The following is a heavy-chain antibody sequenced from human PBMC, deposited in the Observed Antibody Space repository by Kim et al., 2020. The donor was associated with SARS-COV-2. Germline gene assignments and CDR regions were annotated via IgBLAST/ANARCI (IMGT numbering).Heavy chain of an antibody. Sequence: ASVKVSCNASGYTFTSYGISWVRQAPGQGLEWMGWISAYNGNTNYAQKLQGRVTMTTDTSTSTAYMELRSLRSDDTAVYYCARPNILPGWFDPWGQGTLVTVSS. CDR2: ISAYNGNT. CDR1: GYTFTSYG. CDR3: ARPNILPGWFDP. J-gene: IGHJ5*02. D-gene: IGHD3-3*02. V-gene: IGHV1-18*04.